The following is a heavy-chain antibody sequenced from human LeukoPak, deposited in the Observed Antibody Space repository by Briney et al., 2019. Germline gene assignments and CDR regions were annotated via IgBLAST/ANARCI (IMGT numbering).Heavy chain of an antibody. CDR3: ARPYDSSGTHDAFDI. V-gene: IGHV4-39*01. J-gene: IGHJ3*02. Sequence: SETLSLTCTVSGGSISSSSYYWGWIRQPPGKGLEWIVSIYYSGSTYYNPSLKSRVTISVDTSKNQFSLKLSSVTAADTAVYYCARPYDSSGTHDAFDIWGQGTMVTVSS. D-gene: IGHD3-22*01. CDR2: IYYSGST. CDR1: GGSISSSSYY.